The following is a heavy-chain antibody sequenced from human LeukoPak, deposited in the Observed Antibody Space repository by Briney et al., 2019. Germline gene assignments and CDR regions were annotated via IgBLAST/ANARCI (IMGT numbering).Heavy chain of an antibody. J-gene: IGHJ6*03. CDR2: IIPIFGTA. D-gene: IGHD4-11*01. CDR1: GGTFSSYA. CDR3: ASASTVTTHYYYMDV. V-gene: IGHV1-69*13. Sequence: SVEVSCKASGGTFSSYAISWVRQAPGQGLEWMGGIIPIFGTANYAQKFQGRVTITADESTSTAYMELSSLRSEDTAVYYCASASTVTTHYYYMDVWGKGTTVTVSS.